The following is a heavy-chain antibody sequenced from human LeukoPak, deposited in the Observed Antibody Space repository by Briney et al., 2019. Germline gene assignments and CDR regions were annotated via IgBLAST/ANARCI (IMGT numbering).Heavy chain of an antibody. D-gene: IGHD6-13*01. CDR2: IYYSGST. J-gene: IGHJ5*02. V-gene: IGHV4-61*01. CDR1: GDSISSSYYY. Sequence: SETLSLTCTVSGDSISSSYYYWSWIRQPPGKGLEWIGYIYYSGSTNYNPSLKSRVTISVDTSKNQFSLKLSSVTAADTAVYYCARSEPYIAAAGTGGWFDPWGQGTLVTVSS. CDR3: ARSEPYIAAAGTGGWFDP.